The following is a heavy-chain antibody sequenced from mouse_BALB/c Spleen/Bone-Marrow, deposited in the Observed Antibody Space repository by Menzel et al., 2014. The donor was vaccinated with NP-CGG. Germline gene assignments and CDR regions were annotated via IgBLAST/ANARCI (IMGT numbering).Heavy chain of an antibody. CDR3: ARRATTVVATDY. CDR2: INPSNGRT. D-gene: IGHD1-1*01. CDR1: GYTFTSYW. V-gene: IGHV1S81*02. J-gene: IGHJ2*01. Sequence: QVQLKHSGAELVKPGASVKLSRKASGYTFTSYWMHWVKQRPGQGLEWIGEINPSNGRTNYNEKFKSKATLTVDKSSSTAYMQLSSLTSEDSAVYYCARRATTVVATDYWGEGTTLTVSS.